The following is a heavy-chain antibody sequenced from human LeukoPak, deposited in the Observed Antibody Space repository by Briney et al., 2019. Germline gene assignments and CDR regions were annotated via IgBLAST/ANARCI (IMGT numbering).Heavy chain of an antibody. CDR1: GYTFTSYG. D-gene: IGHD1-26*01. CDR3: AKTGGSYYYYYYGMDV. V-gene: IGHV1-18*01. CDR2: ISAYNGNT. Sequence: ASVKVSCKASGYTFTSYGISWVRQAPGQGLEWMGWISAYNGNTNYAQKLQGKVTMTTDTSTSTAYMELRSLRSDDTAVYYCAKTGGSYYYYYYGMDVWGQGTTVTVSS. J-gene: IGHJ6*02.